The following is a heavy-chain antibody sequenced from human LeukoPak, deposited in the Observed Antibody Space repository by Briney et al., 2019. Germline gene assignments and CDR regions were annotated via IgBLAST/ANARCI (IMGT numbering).Heavy chain of an antibody. Sequence: PGGSLRLSCAASGFTFSSYSMNWVRQAPGKGLEWVSSISSSSSYIYYADSVKGRFTISRDNAKNSLYLQMNSLRAEDTAVYYCARGGLVGATGPIDYWGQGTLVTVSS. CDR2: ISSSSSYI. V-gene: IGHV3-21*01. D-gene: IGHD1-26*01. CDR1: GFTFSSYS. J-gene: IGHJ4*02. CDR3: ARGGLVGATGPIDY.